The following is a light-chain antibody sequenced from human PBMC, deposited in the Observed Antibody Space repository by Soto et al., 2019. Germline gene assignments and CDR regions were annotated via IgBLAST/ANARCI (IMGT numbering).Light chain of an antibody. CDR1: QGISNW. CDR2: AAS. V-gene: IGKV1D-12*01. Sequence: DIQMTQSPSSVSASVGDRVSITCRASQGISNWLAWYQQKPGRAPKLLIYAASSLQSGVSSRFSGSGSGTDFALPISSLQPEDFATYYCQPGNSFPFTFGPGTKVDIK. CDR3: QPGNSFPFT. J-gene: IGKJ3*01.